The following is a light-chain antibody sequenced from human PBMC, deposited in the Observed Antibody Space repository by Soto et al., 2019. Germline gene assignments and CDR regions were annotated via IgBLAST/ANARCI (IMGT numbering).Light chain of an antibody. CDR1: QSIRSY. CDR2: AAS. V-gene: IGKV1-39*01. J-gene: IGKJ1*01. Sequence: IHVTHSPSSLSASLGDIVTITFRTSQSIRSYLDWYQQKPGKAPKVLIYAASSLQSGVPPRFSGSGSGTDFTLTISSLQPEDFATYYCQQSYSIPRSTFGQGTKVDIK. CDR3: QQSYSIPRST.